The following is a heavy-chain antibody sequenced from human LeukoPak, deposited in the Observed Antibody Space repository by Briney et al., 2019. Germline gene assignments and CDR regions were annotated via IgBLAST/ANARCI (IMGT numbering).Heavy chain of an antibody. V-gene: IGHV3-30*18. CDR2: ISHDGTFQ. CDR1: GFTITNYG. CDR3: AKEHCIGGMCLSPDD. Sequence: GGSLRLSCVASGFTITNYGIHWVRQAPGKGLEWVAVISHDGTFQSYGDSVKGRLTVSRDISKNTVYLQMNSLRAEDTAVYYCAKEHCIGGMCLSPDDWGQGTLVTVYS. J-gene: IGHJ4*02. D-gene: IGHD2-8*02.